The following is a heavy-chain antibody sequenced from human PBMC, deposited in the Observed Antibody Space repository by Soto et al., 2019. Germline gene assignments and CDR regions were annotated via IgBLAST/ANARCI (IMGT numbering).Heavy chain of an antibody. CDR3: ARDGTYYDILTGYYHPFDY. D-gene: IGHD3-9*01. CDR1: GFTFSSYS. CDR2: ISSSSSYI. J-gene: IGHJ4*02. V-gene: IGHV3-21*01. Sequence: GGSLRLSCAASGFTFSSYSMNWVRQAPGKGLEWVSSISSSSSYIYYADSVKGRFTISRDNAKNSLYLQMNSLRAEDTAVYYCARDGTYYDILTGYYHPFDYWGQGNLVTVS.